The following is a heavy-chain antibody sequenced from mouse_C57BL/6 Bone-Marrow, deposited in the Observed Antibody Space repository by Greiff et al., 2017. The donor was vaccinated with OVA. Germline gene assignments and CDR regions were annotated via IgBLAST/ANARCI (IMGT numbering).Heavy chain of an antibody. CDR2: ISSGGSYT. Sequence: VQLKESGGDLVKPGGSLKLSCAASGFTFSSYGMSWVRQTPDKRLEWVATISSGGSYTYYPDSVKGRFTISRDNAKNTLYLQMSSLKSEDTAMYYCARHPLYYGSSYWYFDVWGTGTTVTVSS. J-gene: IGHJ1*03. CDR3: ARHPLYYGSSYWYFDV. V-gene: IGHV5-6*01. CDR1: GFTFSSYG. D-gene: IGHD1-1*01.